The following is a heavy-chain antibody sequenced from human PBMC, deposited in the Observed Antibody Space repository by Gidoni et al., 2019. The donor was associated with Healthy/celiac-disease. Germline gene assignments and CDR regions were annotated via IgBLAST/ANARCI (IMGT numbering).Heavy chain of an antibody. CDR3: ARGDYPVPFDF. J-gene: IGHJ4*02. CDR2: ISSSGSTI. CDR1: GFTFSNYG. Sequence: EVPLVESGGGLVQPGGSLRLSCAASGFTFSNYGMHWVRQAPGKGLEWVSYISSSGSTIYYADSVKGRFTISRDNAKNSLYLQMNSLRAEDTAIYYCARGDYPVPFDFWGQGTLVTVSS. D-gene: IGHD3-16*01. V-gene: IGHV3-48*03.